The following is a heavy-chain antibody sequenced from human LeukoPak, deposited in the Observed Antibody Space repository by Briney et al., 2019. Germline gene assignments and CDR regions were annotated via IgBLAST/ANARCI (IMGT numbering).Heavy chain of an antibody. J-gene: IGHJ4*02. CDR2: IYSGGST. CDR3: ARTNYYDSSGYPFDY. Sequence: GGSLRLSCAASGFTVSSNYMSWVCQAPGKGLEWVSVIYSGGSTYYADSVKGRFTISRDNSKNTLYLQMNSLRAEDTAVYYCARTNYYDSSGYPFDYWGQGTLVTVSS. V-gene: IGHV3-66*01. D-gene: IGHD3-22*01. CDR1: GFTVSSNY.